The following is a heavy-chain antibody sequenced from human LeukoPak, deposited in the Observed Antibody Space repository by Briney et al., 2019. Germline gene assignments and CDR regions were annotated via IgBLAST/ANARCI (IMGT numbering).Heavy chain of an antibody. CDR1: GFTFNHHA. CDR3: VYYDSSGFYYGRLRY. CDR2: IDSSSENI. J-gene: IGHJ4*02. V-gene: IGHV3-23*05. D-gene: IGHD3-22*01. Sequence: GGSLRLPCTASGFTFNHHAMCWVRQATGKGLEWVSAIDSSSENIYSADSVKGRFTVSRDNAKRTLYLHMNSLRVEGTAMYYCVYYDSSGFYYGRLRYWGQGTLVIVSS.